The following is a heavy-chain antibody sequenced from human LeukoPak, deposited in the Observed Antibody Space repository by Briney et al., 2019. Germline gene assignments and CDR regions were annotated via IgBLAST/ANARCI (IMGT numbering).Heavy chain of an antibody. CDR1: GFTFSSHG. Sequence: GGSLRLSCAASGFTFSSHGMHWVRQAPGKGLEWVAFIRYDGTNKYYADSVKGRFTISRDNSKNTLYLQMNSLRAEDTAVYYCAKDKDSTNWYFDYWGQGTLVTVSS. CDR2: IRYDGTNK. V-gene: IGHV3-30*02. CDR3: AKDKDSTNWYFDY. J-gene: IGHJ4*02. D-gene: IGHD2-15*01.